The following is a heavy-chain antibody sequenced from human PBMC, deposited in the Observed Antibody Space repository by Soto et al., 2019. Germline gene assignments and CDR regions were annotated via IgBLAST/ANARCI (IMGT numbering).Heavy chain of an antibody. CDR3: ACRRRSIIVVDLDF. CDR2: ISYDGSNK. Sequence: GGSLRLSRTASGFTFSSYAMPGFRQAPVKGLEWVAVISYDGSNKYYADSVEGRFTISRDNSKNTLYLQMNRLRAEDTAVYYFACRRRSIIVVDLDFWGQLILVTGYS. V-gene: IGHV3-30-3*01. CDR1: GFTFSSYA. D-gene: IGHD3-22*01. J-gene: IGHJ4*02.